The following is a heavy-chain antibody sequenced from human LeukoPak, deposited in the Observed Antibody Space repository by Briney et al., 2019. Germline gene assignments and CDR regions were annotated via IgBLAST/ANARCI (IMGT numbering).Heavy chain of an antibody. CDR3: ARFHYYSSGSTYFDY. CDR1: GGSISNYY. V-gene: IGHV4-59*01. CDR2: ICYSGST. J-gene: IGHJ4*02. Sequence: SETLSLTCTVSGGSISNYYWSWIRQPPGKGLEWIGYICYSGSTNYNPSLKSRVTISVDTSKNQFSLKLSSVTAADTAVYYCARFHYYSSGSTYFDYWGQGTLVTVSS. D-gene: IGHD3-10*01.